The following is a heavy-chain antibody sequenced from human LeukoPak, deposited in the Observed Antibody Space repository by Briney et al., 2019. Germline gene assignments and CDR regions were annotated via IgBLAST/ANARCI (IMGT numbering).Heavy chain of an antibody. V-gene: IGHV3-23*01. CDR3: ARHNRDTGDVYASFDI. CDR1: GFTFTPYA. CDR2: IGGVGDRT. Sequence: GGSLRLSCAASGFTFTPYAMSWVRQAPGKGLEWVAGIGGVGDRTYYADSVKGRFTISRDNTKNSLYLQLNSLRAEDTAVYYCARHNRDTGDVYASFDIWGQGTMVTVSS. J-gene: IGHJ3*02. D-gene: IGHD2-8*02.